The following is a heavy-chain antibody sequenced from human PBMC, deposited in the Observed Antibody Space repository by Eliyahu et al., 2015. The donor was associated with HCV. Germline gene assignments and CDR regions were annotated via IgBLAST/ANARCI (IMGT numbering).Heavy chain of an antibody. CDR1: GYTFDSYA. CDR3: TRDSGSGYYGNY. Sequence: QVQLVQSGPEVKKPGASVKISCKTSGYTFDSYALHWWRQAPGQRLEWMGWINTATAETDYSRKFRGRVTLTRDTSATTGYMELSSLRSEDTAVYYCTRDSGSGYYGNYWGQGTLVTVSS. V-gene: IGHV1-3*04. J-gene: IGHJ4*02. CDR2: INTATAET. D-gene: IGHD5-12*01.